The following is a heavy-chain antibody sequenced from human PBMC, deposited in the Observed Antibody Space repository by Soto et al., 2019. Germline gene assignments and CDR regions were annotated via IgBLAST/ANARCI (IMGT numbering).Heavy chain of an antibody. J-gene: IGHJ5*02. V-gene: IGHV4-30-4*01. CDR3: ASLTQPTEDNWFDP. CDR2: IYYSGST. CDR1: GGSISSGDYY. Sequence: SETLSLTCTVSGGSISSGDYYWSWIRQPPGKGPEWIGYIYYSGSTYYNPSLKSRVTISVDTSKNQFSLKLSSVTAADTAVYYCASLTQPTEDNWFDPWGQGTLVTVLL.